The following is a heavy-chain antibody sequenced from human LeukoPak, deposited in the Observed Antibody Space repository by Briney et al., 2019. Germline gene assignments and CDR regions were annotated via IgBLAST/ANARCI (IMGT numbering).Heavy chain of an antibody. J-gene: IGHJ4*02. D-gene: IGHD2-21*01. V-gene: IGHV3-48*01. CDR3: AKFLPTHIVVANYYFDY. CDR2: ISSSSSTI. CDR1: GFTFSSYS. Sequence: GGSLRLSCAASGFTFSSYSMNWVRQAPGKGLEWVSYISSSSSTIYYADSVKGRFTISRDNAKNSLYLQMNSLRAEDTAVYYCAKFLPTHIVVANYYFDYWGQGTLVTVSS.